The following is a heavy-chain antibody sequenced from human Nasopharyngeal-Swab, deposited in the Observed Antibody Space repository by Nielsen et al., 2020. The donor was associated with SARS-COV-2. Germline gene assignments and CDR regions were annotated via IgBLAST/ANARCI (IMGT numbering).Heavy chain of an antibody. CDR1: GGSISSGSYY. CDR2: MYTSGST. V-gene: IGHV4-61*02. Sequence: SETLSLTCTVSGGSISSGSYYWSWIRQPAGKGLEWIGRMYTSGSTTYNPSLKSRVTISVDTSKNQFSLKLSSVTAADTAVYYCARGGYCSGGSCYPNWFDPWGQGTLVTVSS. J-gene: IGHJ5*02. CDR3: ARGGYCSGGSCYPNWFDP. D-gene: IGHD2-15*01.